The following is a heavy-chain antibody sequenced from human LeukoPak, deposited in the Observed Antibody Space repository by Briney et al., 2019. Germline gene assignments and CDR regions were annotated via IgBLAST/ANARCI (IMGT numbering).Heavy chain of an antibody. CDR3: AREYSSSNDAFDI. CDR2: ISSSSSYI. Sequence: GGSLRLSCEASGFTFSSYSMNWVRQAPGKGLEWVSSISSSSSYIYYADTVKGRFTISRDKAKNSLYLQMNSLRAEDTAVYYCAREYSSSNDAFDIWGQGTMVTVSS. J-gene: IGHJ3*02. V-gene: IGHV3-21*01. CDR1: GFTFSSYS. D-gene: IGHD6-13*01.